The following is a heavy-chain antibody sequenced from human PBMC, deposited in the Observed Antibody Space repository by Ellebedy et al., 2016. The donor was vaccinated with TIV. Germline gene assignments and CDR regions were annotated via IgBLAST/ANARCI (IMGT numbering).Heavy chain of an antibody. J-gene: IGHJ4*02. CDR1: GFIFNNYG. CDR3: ARAHF. V-gene: IGHV3-33*01. CDR2: IWYDGSNK. D-gene: IGHD3-3*02. Sequence: GESLKISCTASGFIFNNYGMHWVRQAPGKGLEWVAFIWYDGSNKYYGDSVKGRFTISRDNSKNTLYLQMNSLRVEDTAVYYCARAHFWGQGTLVTVSS.